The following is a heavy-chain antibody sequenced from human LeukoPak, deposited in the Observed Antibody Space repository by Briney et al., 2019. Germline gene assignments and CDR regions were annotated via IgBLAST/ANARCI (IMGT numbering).Heavy chain of an antibody. CDR3: AREPTLAAAGIGGGMDV. J-gene: IGHJ6*02. CDR1: GFTFSSYS. V-gene: IGHV3-21*01. Sequence: GGSLRLSCAASGFTFSSYSMNWVRQAPGKGLEWVSSISSSSSYIYYADSVKGRFTISRDNAKNSLYLQMNSLRAEDTAVYYCAREPTLAAAGIGGGMDVWGQGTTVTVSS. D-gene: IGHD6-13*01. CDR2: ISSSSSYI.